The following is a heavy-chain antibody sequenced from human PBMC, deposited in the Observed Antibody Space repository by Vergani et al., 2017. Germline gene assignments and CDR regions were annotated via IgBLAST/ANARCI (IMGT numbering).Heavy chain of an antibody. CDR3: ARYPDSFDY. J-gene: IGHJ4*02. D-gene: IGHD3-3*01. Sequence: VQLVQSGAEVKKPGESLKISCKGSGYSFRSYWIAWVRQMPGKGLEWMGIIYPADSDTRYNPSFQGQVTISADKSINTAYLQWNSLKASDTAIYYCARYPDSFDYWGQGTLVTVSS. CDR2: IYPADSDT. CDR1: GYSFRSYW. V-gene: IGHV5-51*01.